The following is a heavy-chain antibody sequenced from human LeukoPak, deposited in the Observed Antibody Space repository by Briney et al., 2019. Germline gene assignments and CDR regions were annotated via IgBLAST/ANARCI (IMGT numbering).Heavy chain of an antibody. CDR2: IYYSVST. D-gene: IGHD3-3*01. J-gene: IGHJ6*02. V-gene: IGHV4-59*01. CDR1: GGSISSYY. CDR3: ARDRVTIFGNYYYYYGMDV. Sequence: SETLSLTCTVSGGSISSYYWSWIRQPPGKGLEWIGYIYYSVSTNYNPSLKSRVTISVDTSKNQFSLKLSSVTAADTAVYYCARDRVTIFGNYYYYYGMDVWGQGTTVTVSS.